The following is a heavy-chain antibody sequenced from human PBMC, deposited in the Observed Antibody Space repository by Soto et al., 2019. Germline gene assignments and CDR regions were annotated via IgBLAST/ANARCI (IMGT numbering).Heavy chain of an antibody. D-gene: IGHD2-21*02. Sequence: ASVKVSCKASGYTFTSSGISWVRQAPGQALEWMGVIHPSGGGTTYAQKFLGRVTVTRDTSTTTVFMELSSLRSDDTAVYYCARGGHIAVVTASFDDWGQGTLVTVSS. CDR3: ARGGHIAVVTASFDD. CDR1: GYTFTSSG. V-gene: IGHV1-46*03. CDR2: IHPSGGGT. J-gene: IGHJ4*02.